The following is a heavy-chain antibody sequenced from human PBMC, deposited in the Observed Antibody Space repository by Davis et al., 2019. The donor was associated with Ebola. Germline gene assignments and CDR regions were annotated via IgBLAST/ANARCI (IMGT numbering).Heavy chain of an antibody. D-gene: IGHD1-26*01. V-gene: IGHV1-3*01. Sequence: ASVKVSCKASGYTFTSYAMHWVRQAPGQRLEWMGWINAGNGNTKYSQKFQGRVTITRDTSTSTAYMELRSLRSDDTARYYCARSIRELLTFDYWGQGTLVTVSS. CDR2: INAGNGNT. CDR3: ARSIRELLTFDY. CDR1: GYTFTSYA. J-gene: IGHJ4*02.